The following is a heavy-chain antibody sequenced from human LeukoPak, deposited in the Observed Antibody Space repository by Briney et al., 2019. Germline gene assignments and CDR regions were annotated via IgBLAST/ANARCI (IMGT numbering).Heavy chain of an antibody. Sequence: GGSLRLSCAASGFTFSSYGMHWVRQAPGKGLEWVAFIRYDGSNKYYADSVKGRFTISRDNSKNTLYLQMNSLRAEDTAMYYCAKDGYSSGWYSGYFDYWGQGTLVTVSS. V-gene: IGHV3-30*02. J-gene: IGHJ4*02. D-gene: IGHD6-19*01. CDR2: IRYDGSNK. CDR1: GFTFSSYG. CDR3: AKDGYSSGWYSGYFDY.